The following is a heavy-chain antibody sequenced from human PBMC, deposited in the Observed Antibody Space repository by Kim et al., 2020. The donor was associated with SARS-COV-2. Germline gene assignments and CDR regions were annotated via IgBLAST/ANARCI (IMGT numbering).Heavy chain of an antibody. D-gene: IGHD3-10*01. CDR3: ASGITMVRGRKWWFDP. J-gene: IGHJ5*02. CDR2: IYYSGST. Sequence: SETLSLTCTVSGGSISSGGYYWSWIRQHPGKGLEWIGYIYYSGSTYYNPSLKSRVTISVDTSKNQFSLKLCSVTAADTAVYYCASGITMVRGRKWWFDPWGQGTLVTVSS. CDR1: GGSISSGGYY. V-gene: IGHV4-31*03.